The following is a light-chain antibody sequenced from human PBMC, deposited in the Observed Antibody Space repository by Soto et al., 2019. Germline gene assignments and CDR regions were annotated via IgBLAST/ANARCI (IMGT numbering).Light chain of an antibody. V-gene: IGKV3-11*01. J-gene: IGKJ3*01. CDR2: DAS. Sequence: EIVLTQSPATLSLSPGERATLSCRASQGVSNYLAWYQQKPGQAPRLLIYDASTRATGIPARFSGSGSGTDFTLTISSLEPEDFAVYYCQQRSNWPITFGPGTKVDIK. CDR1: QGVSNY. CDR3: QQRSNWPIT.